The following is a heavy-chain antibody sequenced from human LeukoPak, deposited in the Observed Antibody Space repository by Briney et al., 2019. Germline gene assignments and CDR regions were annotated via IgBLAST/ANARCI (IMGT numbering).Heavy chain of an antibody. J-gene: IGHJ4*02. CDR1: GGSISSHY. V-gene: IGHV4-4*07. Sequence: PSETLSLTCTVSGGSISSHYWTWIRQPAGKGLEWIGRFYNSGSTNYNPSLKSRVTMSVDMSKNQFSLKLSSVTAADTAVYYCARDCSGGSCYSGYWGQGTLVTVSS. CDR2: FYNSGST. D-gene: IGHD2-15*01. CDR3: ARDCSGGSCYSGY.